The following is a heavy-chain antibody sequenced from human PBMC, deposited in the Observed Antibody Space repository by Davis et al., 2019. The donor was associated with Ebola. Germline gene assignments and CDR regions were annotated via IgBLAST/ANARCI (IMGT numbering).Heavy chain of an antibody. D-gene: IGHD3-22*01. J-gene: IGHJ4*02. CDR1: GYTFTSYY. Sequence: AASVKVSCKASGYTFTSYYMHWVRQAPGQGLEWMGIINPSGGSTSYAQKFQGRVTMTRDTSTSTVYMELSSLRSEDTAVYYCAKDRYYESSDYEFGFDYWGQGTLVTVSS. CDR2: INPSGGST. V-gene: IGHV1-46*01. CDR3: AKDRYYESSDYEFGFDY.